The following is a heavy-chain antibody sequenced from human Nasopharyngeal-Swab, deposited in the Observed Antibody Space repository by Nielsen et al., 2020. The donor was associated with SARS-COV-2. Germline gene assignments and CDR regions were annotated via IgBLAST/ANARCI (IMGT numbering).Heavy chain of an antibody. J-gene: IGHJ4*02. CDR1: GGSFSGYY. Sequence: ESLKISCAVYGGSFSGYYWSWIRQPPGKGLEWIGEINHSGSTNYNPSLKSRVTISVDTSKNQFSLKLSSVTAADTAVYYCARGVERWGQGTLVTVSS. CDR3: ARGVER. V-gene: IGHV4-34*01. CDR2: INHSGST.